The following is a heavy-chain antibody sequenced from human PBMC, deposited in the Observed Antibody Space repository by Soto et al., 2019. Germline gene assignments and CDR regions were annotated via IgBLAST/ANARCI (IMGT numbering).Heavy chain of an antibody. CDR3: ARARMFSGAHHDY. CDR1: GYTFTNFG. D-gene: IGHD1-26*01. J-gene: IGHJ4*02. CDR2: ITPYNGNA. Sequence: QVHLVQSGAVVENPGASVKVSCKASGYTFTNFGINWVRQAPGQVLEWMGWITPYNGNANYPQKHQDRLTITTDTSTNTAYVELRSLRSDDTAVYFCARARMFSGAHHDYWGQGTRVTVSS. V-gene: IGHV1-18*04.